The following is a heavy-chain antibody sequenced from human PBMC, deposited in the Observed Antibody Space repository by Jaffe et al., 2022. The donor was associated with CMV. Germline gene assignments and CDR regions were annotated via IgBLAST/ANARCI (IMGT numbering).Heavy chain of an antibody. CDR1: GYTFTSYY. CDR2: INPSGGST. Sequence: QVQLVQSGAEVKKPGASVKVSCKASGYTFTSYYMHWVRQAPGQGLEWMGIINPSGGSTSYAQKFQGRVTMTRDTSTSTVYMELSSLRSEDTAVYYCARGSSGWYRPHNWFDPWGQGTLVTVSS. CDR3: ARGSSGWYRPHNWFDP. J-gene: IGHJ5*02. D-gene: IGHD6-19*01. V-gene: IGHV1-46*01.